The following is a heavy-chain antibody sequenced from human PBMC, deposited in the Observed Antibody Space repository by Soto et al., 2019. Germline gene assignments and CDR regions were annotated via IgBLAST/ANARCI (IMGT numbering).Heavy chain of an antibody. D-gene: IGHD2-15*01. CDR2: INPTSGST. CDR3: ARDLAAGDH. CDR1: GYTFTNYY. Sequence: QVQLVQSGAEVKKPGASVKVSCRASGYTFTNYYIHWVRQAPGQGLEWLGIINPTSGSTNYAQKFQGRVTLTMDTSTTTVYMELSCLRAEDTAIFYCARDLAAGDHWGQGTLVTVSS. V-gene: IGHV1-46*01. J-gene: IGHJ4*02.